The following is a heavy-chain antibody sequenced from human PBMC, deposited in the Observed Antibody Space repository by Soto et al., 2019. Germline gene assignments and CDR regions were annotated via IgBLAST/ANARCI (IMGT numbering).Heavy chain of an antibody. V-gene: IGHV1-69*12. J-gene: IGHJ6*02. CDR2: IIPIFGTA. Sequence: QVQLVQSGAEVKKPGSSVKVSCKASGGTFSSYAISWVRQAPGQGLEWMGGIIPIFGTANYAQKFQGRVTITAXEXTXTXXMELSSLRSEDTAVYYCARAPVPGYCSGGSCYSDYYYGMDVWGQGTTVTVSS. D-gene: IGHD2-15*01. CDR1: GGTFSSYA. CDR3: ARAPVPGYCSGGSCYSDYYYGMDV.